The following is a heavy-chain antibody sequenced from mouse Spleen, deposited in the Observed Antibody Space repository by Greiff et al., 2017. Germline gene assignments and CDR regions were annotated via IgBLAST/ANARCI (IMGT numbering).Heavy chain of an antibody. J-gene: IGHJ3*01. CDR1: GFTFSSYA. D-gene: IGHD3-2*02. CDR3: ASVDSSGPWFAY. CDR2: ISDGGSYT. Sequence: DVMLVESGGGLVKPGGSLKLSCAASGFTFSSYAMSWVRQTPEKRLEWVATISDGGSYTYYPDNVKGRFTISRDNAKNNLYLQMSHLKSEDTAMYYCASVDSSGPWFAYWGQGTLVTVSA. V-gene: IGHV5-4*03.